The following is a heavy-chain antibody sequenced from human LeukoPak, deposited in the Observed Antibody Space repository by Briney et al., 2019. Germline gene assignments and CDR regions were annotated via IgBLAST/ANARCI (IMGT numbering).Heavy chain of an antibody. CDR2: ISVSGENT. V-gene: IGHV3-23*01. CDR3: AKYGSGSYYNGLY. J-gene: IGHJ4*02. Sequence: GGSLRLSCAASGFTFSSYAMTWVREAPGKGLQWVSTISVSGENTYYADSVKGRFTISRDISKSTLYLQMNSLRDEDTAVYYCAKYGSGSYYNGLYWGQGTLVTVSS. D-gene: IGHD3-10*01. CDR1: GFTFSSYA.